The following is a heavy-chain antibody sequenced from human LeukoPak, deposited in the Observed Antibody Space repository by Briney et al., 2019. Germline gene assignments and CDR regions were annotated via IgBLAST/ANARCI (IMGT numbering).Heavy chain of an antibody. D-gene: IGHD3-10*01. CDR2: ISYDGSNK. J-gene: IGHJ4*02. V-gene: IGHV3-30*18. CDR3: AKVKYGSGSYYYTDYFDY. CDR1: GFTFSNYG. Sequence: PGGSLRLSCAASGFTFSNYGMHWVRQAPGKGLEWVAVISYDGSNKYYADSVKGRFTISRDNSKNTLYLQMNSLRAEDTAVYYCAKVKYGSGSYYYTDYFDYWGQGTLVTVSS.